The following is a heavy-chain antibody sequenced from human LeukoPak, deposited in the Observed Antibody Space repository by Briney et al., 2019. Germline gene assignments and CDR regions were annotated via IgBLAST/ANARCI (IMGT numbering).Heavy chain of an antibody. D-gene: IGHD3-10*01. CDR3: AKPAPITLVQGVGLDY. V-gene: IGHV3-23*01. CDR2: ISGGGSST. Sequence: GGSLRLSCATSGFTFSSYAMSWVRQAPGKGLEWVSAISGGGSSTYYADSVKGRFTISRDNSKNTLYLQMNSLRAEDTAVYYCAKPAPITLVQGVGLDYWGQGTLVTVSS. J-gene: IGHJ4*02. CDR1: GFTFSSYA.